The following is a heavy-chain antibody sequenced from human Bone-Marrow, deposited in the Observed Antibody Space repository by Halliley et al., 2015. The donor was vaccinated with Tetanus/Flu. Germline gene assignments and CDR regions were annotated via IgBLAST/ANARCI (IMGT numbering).Heavy chain of an antibody. CDR2: ISYSGST. D-gene: IGHD6-13*01. CDR1: AGSISTYY. V-gene: IGHV4-59*01. Sequence: LVQSSETLSLICTVSAGSISTYYWSYIRQPPGKGLEWIGYISYSGSTHYNPSLKSRVTMSVDTSKNQFSLRLGSVTAADTAVYYCARGGRQQLPSEPFAFWGQGTLVTVSS. CDR3: ARGGRQQLPSEPFAF. J-gene: IGHJ4*02.